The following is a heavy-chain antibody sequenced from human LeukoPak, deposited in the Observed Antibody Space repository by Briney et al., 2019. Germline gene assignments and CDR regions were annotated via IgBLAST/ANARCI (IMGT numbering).Heavy chain of an antibody. V-gene: IGHV1-18*01. Sequence: ASVKVSCKASGYTFTSYGISWVRQAPGQGLEWMGWISAYNGNTNYAQKLQGRVTMTTDTSTSTAYMELRSLRSDDTAVYYCGSFEVSSGWADYYYYGMDVWGQGTTVTVSS. CDR1: GYTFTSYG. D-gene: IGHD6-19*01. CDR2: ISAYNGNT. J-gene: IGHJ6*02. CDR3: GSFEVSSGWADYYYYGMDV.